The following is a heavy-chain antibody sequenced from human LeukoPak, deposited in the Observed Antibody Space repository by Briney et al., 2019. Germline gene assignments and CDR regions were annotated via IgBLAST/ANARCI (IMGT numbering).Heavy chain of an antibody. CDR2: IYHSGST. CDR3: AREGGPYRPLDY. V-gene: IGHV4-4*02. CDR1: GGSISSSNW. Sequence: SGTLSLTCAVSGGSISSSNWWSWVRQPPGKGLEWIGEIYHSGSTKYNPSLKSRVAISVDKSENHISLKLTSVTAADTAVYYCAREGGPYRPLDYSGQGTLVTVAS. J-gene: IGHJ4*02.